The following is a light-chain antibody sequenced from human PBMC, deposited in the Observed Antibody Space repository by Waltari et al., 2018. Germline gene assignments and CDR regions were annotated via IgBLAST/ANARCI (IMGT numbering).Light chain of an antibody. J-gene: IGLJ3*02. Sequence: HCDQQLPGTAPKLRISSAYKRPSAVPDRFSGSKSGTSASLAITGLQAEDEGDYYCQSYDSSLTSAVFGGGTKLTVL. CDR2: SAY. V-gene: IGLV1-40*01. CDR3: QSYDSSLTSAV.